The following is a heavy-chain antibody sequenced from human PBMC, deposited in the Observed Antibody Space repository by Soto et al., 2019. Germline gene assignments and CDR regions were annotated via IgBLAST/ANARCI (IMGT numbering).Heavy chain of an antibody. CDR1: GCSISPFY. D-gene: IGHD2-15*01. Sequence: XETLSLTCAVSGCSISPFYWSWVRQPPGKGLDWIGYLYYSGNTNYNPSLKSRVTISVDASKNQVSLRLTSVTAADTAVYYCARVGGVAARTFDYWGQGAVVTVSS. CDR3: ARVGGVAARTFDY. J-gene: IGHJ4*02. V-gene: IGHV4-59*01. CDR2: LYYSGNT.